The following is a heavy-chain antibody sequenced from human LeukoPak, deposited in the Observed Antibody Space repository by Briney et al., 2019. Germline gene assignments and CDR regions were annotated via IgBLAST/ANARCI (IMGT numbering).Heavy chain of an antibody. Sequence: PSETLSLTCTVSGGSISSSSYYWGWIRQPPGKGLEWIGSIFYSGSTFYNTSLKSRVTVSVDTSKNQFSLKLSSVTAADTAVYYCASGPPREEFYFDYWGQGTLVTVSS. V-gene: IGHV4-39*01. CDR1: GGSISSSSYY. D-gene: IGHD3-10*01. CDR3: ASGPPREEFYFDY. J-gene: IGHJ4*02. CDR2: IFYSGST.